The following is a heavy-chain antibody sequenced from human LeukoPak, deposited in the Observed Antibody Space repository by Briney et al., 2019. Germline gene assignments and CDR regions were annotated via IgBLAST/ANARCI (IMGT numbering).Heavy chain of an antibody. CDR3: ARDLHYDFWSGYYYYYMDV. CDR1: GGSISSSSYY. D-gene: IGHD3-3*01. V-gene: IGHV4-39*07. Sequence: PSETLSLTCTVSGGSISSSSYYWGWIRQPPGKGLEWIGSIYYSGSTYYNPSLKSRVTISVDTSKNQFSLKLSSVTAADTAVYYCARDLHYDFWSGYYYYYMDVWGKGTTVTVSS. J-gene: IGHJ6*03. CDR2: IYYSGST.